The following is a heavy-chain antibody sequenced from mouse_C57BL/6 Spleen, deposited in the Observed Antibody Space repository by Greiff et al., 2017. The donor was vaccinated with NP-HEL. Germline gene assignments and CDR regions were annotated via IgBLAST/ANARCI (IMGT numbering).Heavy chain of an antibody. CDR2: IYPGSGST. J-gene: IGHJ3*01. D-gene: IGHD1-1*01. Sequence: QVQLQQSGAELVKPGASVKMSCKASGYTFTSYWITWVKQRPGQGLEWIGDIYPGSGSTNYNEKFKSKATLTVDTSSSTAYMQLSSLTSEDSAVYYCARVYYYGSSHFAYWGQGTLVTVSA. V-gene: IGHV1-55*01. CDR3: ARVYYYGSSHFAY. CDR1: GYTFTSYW.